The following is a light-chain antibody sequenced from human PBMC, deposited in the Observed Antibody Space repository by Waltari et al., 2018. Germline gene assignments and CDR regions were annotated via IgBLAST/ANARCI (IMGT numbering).Light chain of an antibody. Sequence: TVVTQSPATLSVSPGERVILSCRTSRTIGLSLAWYQQKPGQPPRLLIYHASTGATGVPARFSGSGSEAEFTLTISSLQSEDVAVYYCQQYNNWPPGTFGQGTKVEI. V-gene: IGKV3-15*01. CDR2: HAS. CDR1: RTIGLS. J-gene: IGKJ1*01. CDR3: QQYNNWPPGT.